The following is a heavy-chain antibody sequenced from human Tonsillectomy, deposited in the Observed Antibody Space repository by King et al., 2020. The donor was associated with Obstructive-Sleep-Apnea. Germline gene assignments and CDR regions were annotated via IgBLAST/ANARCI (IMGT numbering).Heavy chain of an antibody. CDR1: GGSISSSSYY. CDR2: IYYSGST. V-gene: IGHV4-39*07. J-gene: IGHJ6*02. CDR3: ARMEGSGSYSISQHYYYYGMDV. D-gene: IGHD3-10*01. Sequence: PLQESGPGLVKPSETLSLTCTVSGGSISSSSYYWGWIRQPPGKGLEWIGSIYYSGSTYYNPSLKSRVTISVDTSKNQFSLKLSSVTAADTAVYYCARMEGSGSYSISQHYYYYGMDVWGQGTTVTVSS.